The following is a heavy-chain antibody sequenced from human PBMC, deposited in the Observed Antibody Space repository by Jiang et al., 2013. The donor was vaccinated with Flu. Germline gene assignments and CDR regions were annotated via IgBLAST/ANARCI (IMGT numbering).Heavy chain of an antibody. CDR3: AKDDRWFGELLIRDYYYGMDV. CDR1: GFTFSNYA. Sequence: GGLVQPGGSLRLSCAASGFTFSNYAMSWVRQAPGKGLEWVSALTGTGSGTYYADSVKGRFTISRDNSKNTLYLQMNSLRVEDTAVYYCAKDDRWFGELLIRDYYYGMDVWGQGTTVTVSS. V-gene: IGHV3-23*01. CDR2: LTGTGSGT. J-gene: IGHJ6*02. D-gene: IGHD3-10*01.